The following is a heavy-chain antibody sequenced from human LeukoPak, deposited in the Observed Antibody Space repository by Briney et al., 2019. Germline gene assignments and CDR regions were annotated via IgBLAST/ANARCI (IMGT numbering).Heavy chain of an antibody. CDR2: ISAYNGKT. Sequence: GASVKVSCKASDYTFTNYGVSWVRHAPGQGLEWMGWISAYNGKTYYAQKFQGRVTVTTDTSTSTAYMDLRSLRSDDTAVYYCARTNLDCKNGVCYDYWGQGTPVTVSS. CDR3: ARTNLDCKNGVCYDY. CDR1: DYTFTNYG. V-gene: IGHV1-18*01. D-gene: IGHD2-8*01. J-gene: IGHJ4*02.